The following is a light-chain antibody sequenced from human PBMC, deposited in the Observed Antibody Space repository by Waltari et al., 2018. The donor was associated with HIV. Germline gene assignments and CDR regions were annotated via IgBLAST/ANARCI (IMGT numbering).Light chain of an antibody. Sequence: SYELTQPPSVSVSPGQTARITCSGDAFPKHYASWYQQRPGQAPVLVIYKDTERPSGIPERFSGSSSGTTATLTIIGVQAQDEADYHCQSADSNASLWVFGGGTKLTVL. J-gene: IGLJ3*02. CDR2: KDT. V-gene: IGLV3-25*03. CDR3: QSADSNASLWV. CDR1: AFPKHY.